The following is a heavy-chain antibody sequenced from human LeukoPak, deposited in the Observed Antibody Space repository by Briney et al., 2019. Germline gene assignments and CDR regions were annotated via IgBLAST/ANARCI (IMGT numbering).Heavy chain of an antibody. CDR1: GGTFSSYV. D-gene: IGHD7-27*01. Sequence: ASVKVSCKASGGTFSSYVISWVRQAPGQGLEWMGGIIPIFGTANYAQKFQGRVTITADKSTSTAYMELSSLRAEDTAVYYCARDPPDQNLGFDYWGQGTLVTVSS. CDR3: ARDPPDQNLGFDY. CDR2: IIPIFGTA. V-gene: IGHV1-69*06. J-gene: IGHJ4*02.